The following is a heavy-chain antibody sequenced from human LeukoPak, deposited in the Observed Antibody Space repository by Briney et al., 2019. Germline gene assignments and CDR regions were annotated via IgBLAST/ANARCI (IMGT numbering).Heavy chain of an antibody. CDR3: AKVVLNYGSGSYYYFDY. J-gene: IGHJ4*02. V-gene: IGHV3-23*01. D-gene: IGHD3-10*01. CDR1: GFTFSSYA. CDR2: ISGSGGST. Sequence: PGGSLRLSCAASGFTFSSYAMSWVRQAPGKGLEWVSAISGSGGSTCYADSVKGRFTISRDNSKDTLYLQMNSLRAEDTAVYYCAKVVLNYGSGSYYYFDYWGQGTLVTVSS.